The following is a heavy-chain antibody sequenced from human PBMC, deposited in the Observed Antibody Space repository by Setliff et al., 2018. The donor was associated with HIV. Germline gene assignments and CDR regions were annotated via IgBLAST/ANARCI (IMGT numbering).Heavy chain of an antibody. D-gene: IGHD3-22*01. CDR1: GFTFSDYY. CDR2: IKSKTDGGTT. V-gene: IGHV3-15*01. CDR3: TTVNYYDSSGFYFDY. Sequence: GGSLRLSCAASGFTFSDYYMSWVRQAPGKGLEWVGRIKSKTDGGTTDYAAPVKGRFTISRDDSKNTLYLQMNSLKTEDTAVYYCTTVNYYDSSGFYFDYWGQGTLVTVSS. J-gene: IGHJ4*02.